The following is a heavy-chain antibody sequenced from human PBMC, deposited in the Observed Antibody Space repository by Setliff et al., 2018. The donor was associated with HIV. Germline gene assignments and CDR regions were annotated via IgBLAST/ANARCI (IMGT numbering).Heavy chain of an antibody. CDR3: ARAINKSFDI. J-gene: IGHJ3*02. CDR2: MYTSGST. CDR1: GASISSYY. V-gene: IGHV4-4*08. Sequence: SETLSLTCTVSGASISSYYWSWIRQPPGKGLEWIGHMYTSGSTTYNPSLKSRVTLSVDTSRNQFSLKLSSVTAADTAVYYCARAINKSFDIWGQGTMVTVSS.